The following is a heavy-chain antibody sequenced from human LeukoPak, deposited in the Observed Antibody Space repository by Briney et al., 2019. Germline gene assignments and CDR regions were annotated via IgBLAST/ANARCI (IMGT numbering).Heavy chain of an antibody. CDR1: GGSISSYY. CDR2: IYYSGST. D-gene: IGHD6-13*01. Sequence: SETLSLTCTVSGGSISSYYWSWIRQPPGKGLEWIGYIYYSGSTNYNPSPKSRVSVSVDTSKNQFSLNLTSVTAADTAVYFCARPGIAATGAFDCWGQGTLVTVSS. V-gene: IGHV4-59*08. CDR3: ARPGIAATGAFDC. J-gene: IGHJ4*02.